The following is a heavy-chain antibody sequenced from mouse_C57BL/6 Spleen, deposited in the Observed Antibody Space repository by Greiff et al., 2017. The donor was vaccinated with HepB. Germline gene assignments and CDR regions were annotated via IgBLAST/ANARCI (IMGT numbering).Heavy chain of an antibody. V-gene: IGHV3-6*01. Sequence: ESGPGLVKPSQSLSLTCSVTGYSITSGYYWNWIRQFPGNKLEWMGYISYDGSNNYNPSLKNRISITRDTSKNQFFLKLNSVTTEDTATYYGARDDYVGFAYWGQGALVTVSA. D-gene: IGHD2-4*01. CDR1: GYSITSGYY. J-gene: IGHJ3*01. CDR2: ISYDGSN. CDR3: ARDDYVGFAY.